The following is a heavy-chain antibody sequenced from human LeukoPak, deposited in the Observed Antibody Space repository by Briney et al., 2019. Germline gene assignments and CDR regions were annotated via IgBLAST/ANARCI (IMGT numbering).Heavy chain of an antibody. V-gene: IGHV4-4*02. CDR1: GGSISSSNW. CDR3: ARGGPCSGGSCYSGVCAFDI. J-gene: IGHJ3*02. CDR2: IYHSGST. D-gene: IGHD2-15*01. Sequence: SETLSLTCAVSGGSISSSNWWSWVRQPPGKGLEWIGEIYHSGSTNYNPSLKSRVTISVDKSKNQFSLKLSSVTAADTAVYYCARGGPCSGGSCYSGVCAFDIWGQGTVVTVSS.